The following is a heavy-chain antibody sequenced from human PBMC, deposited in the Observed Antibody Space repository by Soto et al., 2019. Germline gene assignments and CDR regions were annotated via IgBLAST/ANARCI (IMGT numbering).Heavy chain of an antibody. CDR3: VRDGTKTLRDWFDP. CDR1: GASISGFY. V-gene: IGHV4-4*07. J-gene: IGHJ5*02. D-gene: IGHD1-1*01. CDR2: IYATGTT. Sequence: SETLSLTCTVSGASISGFYWSRIRKSAGKGLEWIGRIYATGTTDYNPSLKSRVMMSVDTSKKQFSLKLRSVTAADTAVYYCVRDGTKTLRDWFDPWGQGISVTVSS.